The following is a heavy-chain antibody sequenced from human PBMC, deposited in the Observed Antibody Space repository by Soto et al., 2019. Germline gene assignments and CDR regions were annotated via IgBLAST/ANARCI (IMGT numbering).Heavy chain of an antibody. CDR3: AREMKGYFDY. Sequence: GESLKISCAASGFTFSSYAMHWVRQAPGKGLEWVAVIWYDGSNKYYADSVKGRFTISRDNSKNTLYLQMNSLRAEDTAVYYCAREMKGYFDYWGQGTLVTVSS. CDR2: IWYDGSNK. CDR1: GFTFSSYA. J-gene: IGHJ4*02. V-gene: IGHV3-33*08.